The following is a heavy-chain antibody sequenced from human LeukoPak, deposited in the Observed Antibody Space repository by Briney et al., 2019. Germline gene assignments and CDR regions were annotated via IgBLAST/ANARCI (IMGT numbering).Heavy chain of an antibody. V-gene: IGHV3-7*01. J-gene: IGHJ4*02. CDR1: EFTVSANH. D-gene: IGHD7-27*01. Sequence: GGSLRLSCAASEFTVSANHMSWVRQAPGKGPEWVANIKEDGTQKYYVDSVRGRFTISRDNAENSLYLQMNSLRDEDTAVYYCAKTGERDYWGRGTLVTVSS. CDR3: AKTGERDY. CDR2: IKEDGTQK.